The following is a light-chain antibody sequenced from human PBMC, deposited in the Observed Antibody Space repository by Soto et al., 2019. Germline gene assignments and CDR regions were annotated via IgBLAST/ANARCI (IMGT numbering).Light chain of an antibody. Sequence: DVVMTQSPVSLPVTLGQPASSSCKSSQSLLYSDGNTYLSWFLQRPGQSPRRLIYNVSNRDSRVPDRFSGSGSGTDFTLTISRVEAEDVGIYYCMQGTHWPPYTFGQGTRLEIK. CDR3: MQGTHWPPYT. V-gene: IGKV2-30*01. CDR2: NVS. CDR1: QSLLYSDGNTY. J-gene: IGKJ2*01.